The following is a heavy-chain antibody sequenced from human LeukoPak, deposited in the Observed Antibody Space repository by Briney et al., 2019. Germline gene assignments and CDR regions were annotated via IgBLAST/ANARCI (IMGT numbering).Heavy chain of an antibody. V-gene: IGHV1-2*02. J-gene: IGHJ5*02. CDR1: GYTFTGYY. CDR3: AREVPAIAVAGSGAEWFDP. CDR2: INPNSGGT. D-gene: IGHD6-19*01. Sequence: GASVKVSCKASGYTFTGYYMHWVRQAPGQGLEWMGWINPNSGGTNYAQRFQGRVTMTRDTSISTAYMELSRLRSDDTAVYYCAREVPAIAVAGSGAEWFDPWGRGTLVTVSS.